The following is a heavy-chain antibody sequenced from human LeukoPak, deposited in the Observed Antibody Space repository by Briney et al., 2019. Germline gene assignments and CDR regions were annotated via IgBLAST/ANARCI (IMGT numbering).Heavy chain of an antibody. V-gene: IGHV3-23*01. D-gene: IGHD3-3*01. CDR3: AKGRITFFGVVNNFYYMDV. CDR2: ISDSGGST. J-gene: IGHJ6*03. CDR1: GFTFSSYA. Sequence: PGGSLRLSCAASGFTFSSYAMSWVRQAPGKGLEWVSAISDSGGSTYYADSVKGRFTISRDNSKNTLYLQMNSLRAEDTAVYYCAKGRITFFGVVNNFYYMDVWGKGTTVTVSS.